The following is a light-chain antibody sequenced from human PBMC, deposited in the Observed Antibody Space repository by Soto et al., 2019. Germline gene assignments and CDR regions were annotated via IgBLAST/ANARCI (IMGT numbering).Light chain of an antibody. CDR2: KAS. CDR3: QQFNSYST. J-gene: IGKJ5*01. CDR1: QGVSTL. V-gene: IGKV1-5*03. Sequence: DIQMTQSPSTLSASVGDRVTITCRASQGVSTLLAWYQQKPGKAPKLLIYKASSLESGVPSRFSGSGSGTEFTLTISSLQPDDFATYYCQQFNSYSTFGQGTRLEIK.